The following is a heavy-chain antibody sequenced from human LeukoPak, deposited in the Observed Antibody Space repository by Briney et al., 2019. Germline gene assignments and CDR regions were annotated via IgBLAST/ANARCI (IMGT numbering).Heavy chain of an antibody. D-gene: IGHD4-17*01. V-gene: IGHV3-49*04. CDR3: TVQDYGDRGWFDP. CDR2: IRSIPYGGTT. Sequence: PGGSLRPSCTASGFTFGDYAMSWVRQAPGKGLEWVGFIRSIPYGGTTEYAASVKGRFTISRDDSKSIAYLQMNGLKTEDTAMYYCTVQDYGDRGWFDPWGQGTLVTVSS. CDR1: GFTFGDYA. J-gene: IGHJ5*02.